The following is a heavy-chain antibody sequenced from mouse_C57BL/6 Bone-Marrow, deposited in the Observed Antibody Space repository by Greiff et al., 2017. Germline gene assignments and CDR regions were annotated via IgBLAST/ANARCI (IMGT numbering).Heavy chain of an antibody. J-gene: IGHJ1*03. CDR1: GYTFTSYW. CDR2: IHPNSGST. V-gene: IGHV1-64*01. CDR3: ARAGITRYFDV. D-gene: IGHD2-4*01. Sequence: QAQLQQPGAELVKPGASVKLSCKASGYTFTSYWMHWVKQRPGQGLEWIGMIHPNSGSTNYNEKFKSKATLTVDKSSSTAYMQLSSLTSEDSAVYYCARAGITRYFDVWGTGTTVTVSS.